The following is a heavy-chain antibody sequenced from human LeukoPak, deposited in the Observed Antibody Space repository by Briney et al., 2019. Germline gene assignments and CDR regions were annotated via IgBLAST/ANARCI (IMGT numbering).Heavy chain of an antibody. CDR2: INWNGGST. CDR3: ARRGTIFGVVIQYYFDY. V-gene: IGHV3-20*04. Sequence: GGPLRLSCAASGFTFDDYGMSWVRQAPGKGLEWVSGINWNGGSTGYADSVKGRFTISRDNAKNSLYLQMNSLRAEDTALYYCARRGTIFGVVIQYYFDYWGQGTLVTVSS. J-gene: IGHJ4*02. CDR1: GFTFDDYG. D-gene: IGHD3-3*01.